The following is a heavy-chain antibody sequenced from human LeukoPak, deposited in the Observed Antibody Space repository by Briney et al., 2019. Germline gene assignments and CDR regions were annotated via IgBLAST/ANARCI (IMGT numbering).Heavy chain of an antibody. J-gene: IGHJ4*02. Sequence: GGSLRLSCAASGFTFSNYLMIWVRQAPGKGLEWVSTISGTGGSTYYADSVKGRFSISRDNSMNTLFLQMNSLRTEDTALYYCARYCSGISCYSGVDYWGQGTLVTVSS. V-gene: IGHV3-23*01. CDR1: GFTFSNYL. CDR3: ARYCSGISCYSGVDY. CDR2: ISGTGGST. D-gene: IGHD2-15*01.